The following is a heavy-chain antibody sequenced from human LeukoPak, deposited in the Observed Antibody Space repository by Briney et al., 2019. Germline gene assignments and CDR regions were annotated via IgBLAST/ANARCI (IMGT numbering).Heavy chain of an antibody. CDR3: ARGSSSYYYDSSGYYYYYYGMDV. D-gene: IGHD3-22*01. J-gene: IGHJ6*02. Sequence: PSQTLSLTCTVSGGSISSGGYYWSWARQHPGKGLEWIGYIYYSGSTYYNPSLKSRVTISVDTSKNQFSLKLSSVTAADTAVYYCARGSSSYYYDSSGYYYYYYGMDVWGQGTTVTVSS. V-gene: IGHV4-31*03. CDR1: GGSISSGGYY. CDR2: IYYSGST.